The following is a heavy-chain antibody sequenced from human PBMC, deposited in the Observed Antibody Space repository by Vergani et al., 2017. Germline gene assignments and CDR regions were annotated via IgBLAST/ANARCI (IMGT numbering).Heavy chain of an antibody. CDR1: GFTFSSYG. D-gene: IGHD5-24*01. V-gene: IGHV3-33*01. CDR3: ARVSSRRDGYNHGAVDI. J-gene: IGHJ3*02. CDR2: IWYDGSNK. Sequence: QVQLVESGGGVVQPGRSLRLSCAASGFTFSSYGMHWVRQAPGKGLEWVAVIWYDGSNKYYADSVKGRFTISRDNSKNTLYLQMNSLRAEDTAVYYCARVSSRRDGYNHGAVDIWGQGTMVTVSS.